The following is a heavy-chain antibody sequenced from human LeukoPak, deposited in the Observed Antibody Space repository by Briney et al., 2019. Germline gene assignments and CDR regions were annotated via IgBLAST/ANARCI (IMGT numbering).Heavy chain of an antibody. CDR1: GGTFSSYA. Sequence: ASVKVSCKASGGTFSSYAISWVRQAPGQGLEWMGGIIPIFGTANYAQKFQGRVTITADESTSTAYMELSSLGSEDTAVYHCARLDCSGGSCYGVYYYGMDVWGQGTTVTVSS. CDR2: IIPIFGTA. D-gene: IGHD2-15*01. J-gene: IGHJ6*02. V-gene: IGHV1-69*13. CDR3: ARLDCSGGSCYGVYYYGMDV.